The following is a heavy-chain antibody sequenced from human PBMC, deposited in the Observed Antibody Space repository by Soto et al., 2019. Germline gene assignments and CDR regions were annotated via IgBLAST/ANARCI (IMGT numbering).Heavy chain of an antibody. Sequence: QARLVESGGGVVQPGRSLRLSCVSSGFTFDTYGMHWVRQAPGKGLEWVAVTSYDGSNNYYADSVMGRFTISRDNSENTLYLQMDSLRVEDKDMYYCGKSNYYGTGGIDSWGLGTLVTVSS. D-gene: IGHD3-10*01. J-gene: IGHJ5*02. CDR2: TSYDGSNN. CDR1: GFTFDTYG. V-gene: IGHV3-30*18. CDR3: GKSNYYGTGGIDS.